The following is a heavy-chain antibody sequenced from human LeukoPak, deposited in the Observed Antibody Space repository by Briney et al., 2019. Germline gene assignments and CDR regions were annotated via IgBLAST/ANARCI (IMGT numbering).Heavy chain of an antibody. D-gene: IGHD1-1*01. Sequence: PGGSLRLSCAASGFTFRSYEMNWVRQAPGKGLQWVSGISSSGGSTYYADSVKGRFTISRDNSKNTLYLQMNSLRAEDTAVYYCAKDQTGTTGEGAFDIWGQGTMVTVSS. CDR3: AKDQTGTTGEGAFDI. J-gene: IGHJ3*02. CDR2: ISSSGGST. CDR1: GFTFRSYE. V-gene: IGHV3-23*01.